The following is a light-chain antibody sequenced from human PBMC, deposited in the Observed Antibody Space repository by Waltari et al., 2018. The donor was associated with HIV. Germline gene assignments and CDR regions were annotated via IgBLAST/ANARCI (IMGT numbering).Light chain of an antibody. CDR2: GNN. Sequence: QSVLRQPPSASGTPGQRVTISCSGGRFNIGSNSVSWYQQLPGMAPKLHIYGNNQRPSGDPDRFAGSKSGTSASLAISGLQSDDEADYYCAAWDDNLNALFGGGTKLTVL. CDR1: RFNIGSNS. CDR3: AAWDDNLNAL. V-gene: IGLV1-44*01. J-gene: IGLJ2*01.